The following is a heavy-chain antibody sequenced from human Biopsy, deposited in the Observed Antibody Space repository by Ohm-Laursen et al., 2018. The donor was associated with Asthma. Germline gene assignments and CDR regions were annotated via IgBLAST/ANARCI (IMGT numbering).Heavy chain of an antibody. V-gene: IGHV3-23*01. J-gene: IGHJ4*02. CDR2: ITRSAGRT. CDR3: AKDIGSREDY. Sequence: SLRLSYAASGFSVSSNYMSWVRQAPGKGLEWVSAITRSAGRTDYADSVKGRFTISRDNSKNTLYLQMNSLRAEDTAVYYCAKDIGSREDYWGQGTLVTVSS. D-gene: IGHD5-24*01. CDR1: GFSVSSNY.